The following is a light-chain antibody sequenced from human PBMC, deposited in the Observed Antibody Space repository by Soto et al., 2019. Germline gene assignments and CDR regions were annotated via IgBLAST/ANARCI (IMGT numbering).Light chain of an antibody. V-gene: IGKV3-11*01. CDR3: QQRSIWVT. CDR1: QSVSSY. Sequence: EVVLTQSPTTLSLATGDRATLSCRASQSVSSYLAWYQQKPGQAPRLLIYDASKRATGIPARFSGSGSGTDFTLTISSLAPEDFAVYYCQQRSIWVTFGGGTKVEIK. CDR2: DAS. J-gene: IGKJ4*01.